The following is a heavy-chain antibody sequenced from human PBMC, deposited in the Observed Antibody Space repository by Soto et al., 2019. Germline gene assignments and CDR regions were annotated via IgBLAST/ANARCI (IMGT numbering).Heavy chain of an antibody. D-gene: IGHD3-16*01. CDR1: GGSISSGGCY. CDR2: IYYSGST. V-gene: IGHV4-31*03. Sequence: PSETLSLTCSVSGGSISSGGCYWSWIRQHPGKGLEWIGYIYYSGSTYYNPSLKSRVTISVDTSKNQFSLKLSSVTAADTAVYYCARGLSSGVNLAGGFDPWGQGTLVTVSS. J-gene: IGHJ5*02. CDR3: ARGLSSGVNLAGGFDP.